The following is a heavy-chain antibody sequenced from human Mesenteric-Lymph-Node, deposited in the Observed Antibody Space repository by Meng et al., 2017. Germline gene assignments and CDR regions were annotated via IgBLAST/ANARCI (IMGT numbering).Heavy chain of an antibody. CDR1: GYTFTDYY. V-gene: IGHV1-2*02. Sequence: ASVKVSCKASGYTFTDYYLHWVRQAPGQGLEWMGWIVPNSGGTNYAQKFQGRVTMTRDTSISTAYMELTSLTSDDTAVYYCARDIENDYGQYYFDYWGQGTLVTVSS. CDR2: IVPNSGGT. J-gene: IGHJ4*02. D-gene: IGHD4-17*01. CDR3: ARDIENDYGQYYFDY.